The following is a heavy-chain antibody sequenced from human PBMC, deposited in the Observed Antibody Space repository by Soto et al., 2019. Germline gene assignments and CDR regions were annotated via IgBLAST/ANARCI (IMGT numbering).Heavy chain of an antibody. CDR3: ARVLLLVRGFDY. V-gene: IGHV1-3*01. J-gene: IGHJ4*02. CDR1: GYTFTSYA. CDR2: INAGNGNT. Sequence: ASVKVSCKASGYTFTSYAMHWVRQAPGQRLEWMGWINAGNGNTKYSQKFQGRVTITRDTSASTAYMELSSLRSEDTAVYYCARVLLLVRGFDYWGQGTLVTVSS. D-gene: IGHD3-10*01.